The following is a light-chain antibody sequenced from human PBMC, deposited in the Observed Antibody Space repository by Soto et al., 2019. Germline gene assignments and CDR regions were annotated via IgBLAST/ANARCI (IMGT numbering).Light chain of an antibody. CDR3: AAWADRLNGWV. CDR1: SSNIGSNT. J-gene: IGLJ3*02. V-gene: IGLV1-44*01. CDR2: SDT. Sequence: QSVLTQPPSASGTPGQRVTISCSGSSSNIGSNTVSWYQQLPGTAPKLLVYSDTQRPSGVPDRFSGSESGTSASLAISGLPSEDEADYSCAAWADRLNGWVFGGGTKLTVL.